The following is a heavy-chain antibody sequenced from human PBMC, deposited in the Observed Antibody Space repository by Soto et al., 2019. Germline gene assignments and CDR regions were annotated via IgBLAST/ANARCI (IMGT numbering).Heavy chain of an antibody. CDR2: ISWNSAST. CDR1: GFTYEDFA. CDR3: VKDFRRDTNGLDV. Sequence: EVQLVESGGGLVEPGKSLRLSCVVSGFTYEDFAMHWVRQAPGKGLEWVSGISWNSASTGYADSVTGRFTISRDNAKNSLYLQMRNLTGDDTAMYYCVKDFRRDTNGLDVWGPGTSVTVSS. J-gene: IGHJ6*02. V-gene: IGHV3-9*01.